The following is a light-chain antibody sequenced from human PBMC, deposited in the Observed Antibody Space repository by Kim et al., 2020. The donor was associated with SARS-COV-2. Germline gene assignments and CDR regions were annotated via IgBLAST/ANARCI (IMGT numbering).Light chain of an antibody. J-gene: IGLJ3*02. Sequence: QSVLTQPPSASGTPGQRVTISCSGSSSNIGSNYVYWYQQLPGTAPKLLIYRNNQRPSGGPDRFSGSKSGTTASLAISGLRSEDEADYYCAAWDDSLSGWVFGGGTQLTVL. CDR1: SSNIGSNY. CDR2: RNN. CDR3: AAWDDSLSGWV. V-gene: IGLV1-47*01.